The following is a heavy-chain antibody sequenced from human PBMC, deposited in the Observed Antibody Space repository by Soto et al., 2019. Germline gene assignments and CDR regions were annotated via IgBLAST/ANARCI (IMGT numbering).Heavy chain of an antibody. V-gene: IGHV3-48*03. Sequence: RLSCAASGFTFSSYEMNWVRRAPGKGLEWVSYISSSGSTIYYADSVKGRFTISRDNAKNSLYLQMNSLRAEDTAVYYCARDLRPYYSNYGGGMDVWGQGTTVTVSS. CDR2: ISSSGSTI. D-gene: IGHD4-4*01. J-gene: IGHJ6*02. CDR1: GFTFSSYE. CDR3: ARDLRPYYSNYGGGMDV.